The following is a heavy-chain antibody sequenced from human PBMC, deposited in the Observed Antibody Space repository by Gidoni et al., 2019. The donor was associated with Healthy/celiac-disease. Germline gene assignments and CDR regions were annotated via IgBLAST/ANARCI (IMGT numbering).Heavy chain of an antibody. CDR3: ARPESHYYGSGSYSKMGEDYGMDV. J-gene: IGHJ6*02. CDR2: IYYSGST. CDR1: GGSISSSSYY. D-gene: IGHD3-10*01. Sequence: QLQLQESGPGLVKPSETLSLTCTVSGGSISSSSYYWGWIRQPPGKGLEWIGSIYYSGSTYYNPSLKSRVTISVDTSKNQFSLKLSSVTAADTAVYYCARPESHYYGSGSYSKMGEDYGMDVWGQGTTVTVSS. V-gene: IGHV4-39*01.